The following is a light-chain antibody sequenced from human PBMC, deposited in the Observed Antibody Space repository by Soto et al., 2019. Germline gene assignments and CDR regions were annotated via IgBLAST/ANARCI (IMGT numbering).Light chain of an antibody. CDR2: GAS. V-gene: IGKV3-20*01. CDR1: QSVSDNY. J-gene: IGKJ1*01. CDR3: LRYTSSQLT. Sequence: EIVLTQSPGTLSLSPGERATLSCRASQSVSDNYLAWYQQKPGQAPRLLIFGASTRATGIPDRFSGSGSGTDFTLTITRLEPEDFAVYFCLRYTSSQLTFGPGTKVEIK.